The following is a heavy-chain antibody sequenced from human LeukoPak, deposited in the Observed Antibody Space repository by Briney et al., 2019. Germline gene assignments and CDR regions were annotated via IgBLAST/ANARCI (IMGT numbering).Heavy chain of an antibody. D-gene: IGHD3-3*01. V-gene: IGHV4-30-4*01. CDR3: ARGLWSGYYASYYYYYMDV. J-gene: IGHJ6*03. CDR2: IYYSGST. Sequence: PSETLSLTCTVSGGSINNYYWSWIRQPPGKGLEWIGYIYYSGSTYYNPSLKSRVTISVDTSKNQFSLKLSSVTAADTAVYYCARGLWSGYYASYYYYYMDVWGKGTTVTVSS. CDR1: GGSINNYY.